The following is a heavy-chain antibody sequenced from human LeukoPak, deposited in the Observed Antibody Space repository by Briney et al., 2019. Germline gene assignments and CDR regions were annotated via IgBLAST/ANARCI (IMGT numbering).Heavy chain of an antibody. Sequence: GGSLRLSCAASGFNFIDYSMEWVRQAPGKGREWISYIGISSGNTKYADSVKGRFTISRDKARNSLYLQMNSLRVEDTAVYYCARDHRYAFDNWGHGTLVTVSS. CDR3: ARDHRYAFDN. J-gene: IGHJ4*01. CDR1: GFNFIDYS. CDR2: IGISSGNT. V-gene: IGHV3-48*01. D-gene: IGHD5-12*01.